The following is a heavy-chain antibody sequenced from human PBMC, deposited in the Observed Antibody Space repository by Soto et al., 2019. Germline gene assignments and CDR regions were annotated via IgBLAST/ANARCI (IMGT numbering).Heavy chain of an antibody. V-gene: IGHV3-30*01. CDR3: XXXXXXXXXXFDY. Sequence: QVQLVESGGGVVQPGRPLRLSCAASGFIFSNYAFHWVRQAPGKGLEWVALMSFDGNNEYYADSVKGRFTISRDNSKXXXXXXXXXXXXXXXXXXXXXXXXXXXXXXFDYWGQGTLVTV. CDR1: GFIFSNYA. CDR2: MSFDGNNE. J-gene: IGHJ4*02.